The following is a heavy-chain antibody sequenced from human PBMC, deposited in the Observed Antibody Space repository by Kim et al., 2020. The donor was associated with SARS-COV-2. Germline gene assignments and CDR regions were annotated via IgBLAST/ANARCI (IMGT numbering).Heavy chain of an antibody. Sequence: ASVKVSCKASGYTFDTYALYWVRQAPGQRFEWMGWINGGNGNTRYSQNFQGRVTITRDTSASTSYMELSSLTSKDTAVDYCAREGSGSYNWLDPWGQGTL. CDR2: INGGNGNT. CDR1: GYTFDTYA. D-gene: IGHD3-10*01. V-gene: IGHV1-3*01. J-gene: IGHJ5*02. CDR3: AREGSGSYNWLDP.